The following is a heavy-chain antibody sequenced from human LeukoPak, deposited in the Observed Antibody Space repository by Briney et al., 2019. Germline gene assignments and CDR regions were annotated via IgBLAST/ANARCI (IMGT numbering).Heavy chain of an antibody. CDR1: GGSFSGYY. D-gene: IGHD2-15*01. Sequence: PSETLSLTCAVYGGSFSGYYWSWIRQPPGNGLAWSGEINHSGSTNYNPSLTTRVSIAVGTSKNQFSLKLSSVTAADTAVYYWASSILGYCSGGSCYPHYWGQGTLVTVSS. CDR3: ASSILGYCSGGSCYPHY. CDR2: INHSGST. V-gene: IGHV4-34*01. J-gene: IGHJ4*02.